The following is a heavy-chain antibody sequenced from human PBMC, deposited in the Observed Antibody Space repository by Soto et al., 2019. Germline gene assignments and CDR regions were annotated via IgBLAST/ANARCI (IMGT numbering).Heavy chain of an antibody. Sequence: QVQLVQSGAEVKKPGSSVKVSCKASGGTFTSYALSWVRQAPGQGLEWMGGIIPISGRTNYAQRFQCRDSINASESTTTAYMELASLRFYDTAVYYCALDTSGGGVLFDPCGQGSLVTVSS. CDR3: ALDTSGGGVLFDP. V-gene: IGHV1-69*12. CDR1: GGTFTSYA. CDR2: IIPISGRT. J-gene: IGHJ5*02. D-gene: IGHD3-22*01.